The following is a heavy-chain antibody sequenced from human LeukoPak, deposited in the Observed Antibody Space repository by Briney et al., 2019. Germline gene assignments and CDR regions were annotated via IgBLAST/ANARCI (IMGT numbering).Heavy chain of an antibody. V-gene: IGHV4-31*03. D-gene: IGHD3-3*01. CDR2: IYYSGST. J-gene: IGHJ3*02. CDR1: GGSISSGGYY. Sequence: SETLSLTCTVSGGSISSGGYYWSWIRQHPGKGLEWIGYIYYSGSTHYNPSLKSRVTISVDTSKNQFSLKLSSVTAADTAVYYCARVISRITIFGVVLPSDAFVIWGQGTVVSVSS. CDR3: ARVISRITIFGVVLPSDAFVI.